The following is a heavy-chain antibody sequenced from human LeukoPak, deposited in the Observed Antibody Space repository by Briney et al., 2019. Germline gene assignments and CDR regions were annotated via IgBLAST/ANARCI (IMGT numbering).Heavy chain of an antibody. D-gene: IGHD3-22*01. V-gene: IGHV4-61*02. Sequence: SETLSLTCTVSGGSISSSSYYWSWIRQPPGKGLEWIGRVFTSGIISGNTNYNPSLKSRVTMSVDTSKNQFSLKLTSVTAADTAVYYCARDRYYYDSGSYYSAFETWGQGTMVTVSS. CDR3: ARDRYYYDSGSYYSAFET. CDR2: VFTSGIISGNT. J-gene: IGHJ3*02. CDR1: GGSISSSSYY.